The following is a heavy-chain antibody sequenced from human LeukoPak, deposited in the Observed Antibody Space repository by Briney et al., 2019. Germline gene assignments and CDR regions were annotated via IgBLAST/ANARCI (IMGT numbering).Heavy chain of an antibody. D-gene: IGHD5-12*01. CDR3: ARSGGYSGYGNWFDP. Sequence: GGSLRLSCAASGFTFSSYSMNWVRQAPGKGLEWVSSISSSSSYIYYADSVKGRFTISRDNAKNSLYLQMNSLRAEDTAVYYCARSGGYSGYGNWFDPWGQGTLVTVSS. CDR2: ISSSSSYI. J-gene: IGHJ5*02. CDR1: GFTFSSYS. V-gene: IGHV3-21*01.